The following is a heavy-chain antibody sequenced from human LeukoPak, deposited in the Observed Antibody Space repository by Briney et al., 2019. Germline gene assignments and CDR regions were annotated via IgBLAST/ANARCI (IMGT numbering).Heavy chain of an antibody. CDR1: GGSFSGYY. CDR2: INHSGST. Sequence: PSETLSLTCAVYGGSFSGYYWSWIRQPPGKGLEWIGEINHSGSTNYNPSLKSRVTISVDTSKNQFSLKLSSVTAADTAVYYCARGPWASSGYYYWTFDYWGQGTLVTLSS. CDR3: ARGPWASSGYYYWTFDY. J-gene: IGHJ4*02. D-gene: IGHD3-22*01. V-gene: IGHV4-34*01.